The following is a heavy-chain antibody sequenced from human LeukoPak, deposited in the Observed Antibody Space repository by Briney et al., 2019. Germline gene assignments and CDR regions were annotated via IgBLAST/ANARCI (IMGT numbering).Heavy chain of an antibody. Sequence: PGGSLRLSCAASGFTFSSYWMSWVRQAPGKGLEWVANIKQDGSEKYYVDSVKGRFTISRDNAKNSLYLQMSSLRAEDTAVYYCARSYSTQPFDYWGQGTLVTVSS. CDR2: IKQDGSEK. V-gene: IGHV3-7*01. CDR1: GFTFSSYW. CDR3: ARSYSTQPFDY. J-gene: IGHJ4*02. D-gene: IGHD2-15*01.